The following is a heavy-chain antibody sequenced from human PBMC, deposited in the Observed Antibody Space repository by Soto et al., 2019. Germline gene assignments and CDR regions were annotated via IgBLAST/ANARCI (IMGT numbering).Heavy chain of an antibody. CDR2: IAYDGTGK. V-gene: IGHV3-30*18. Sequence: QVQLVESGGGVVQPGTSLRLSCAASGFTFKPHATHWVRQAPGKGLEWMAVIAYDGTGKFYADSVKGRFTIARDNSKNAPYLQINPLRNDGTAVYYCGKDVGDYVPYYYGVDACGQGTTVTVSS. J-gene: IGHJ6*02. CDR1: GFTFKPHA. CDR3: GKDVGDYVPYYYGVDA. D-gene: IGHD1-26*01.